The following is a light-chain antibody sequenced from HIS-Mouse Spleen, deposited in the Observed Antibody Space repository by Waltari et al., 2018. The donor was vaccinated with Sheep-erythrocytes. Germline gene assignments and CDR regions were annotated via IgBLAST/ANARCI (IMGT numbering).Light chain of an antibody. J-gene: IGLJ1*01. Sequence: SYELTQPPSVSVSPGQTASITCSGDKLGDKYACWYQQQPGQSPVLVIYQDSKRPSGIPGRFSGSKAGNTATLTISGTQAMDEADYYCQAWDSSTALYVFGTGTKVTVL. CDR2: QDS. CDR3: QAWDSSTALYV. CDR1: KLGDKY. V-gene: IGLV3-1*01.